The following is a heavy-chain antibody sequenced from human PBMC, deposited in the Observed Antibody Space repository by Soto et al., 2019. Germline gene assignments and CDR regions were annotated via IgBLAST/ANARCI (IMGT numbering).Heavy chain of an antibody. D-gene: IGHD3-22*01. CDR1: GYTLTELS. CDR2: FDPEDGET. Sequence: ASVKVSCKVSGYTLTELSMHWVRQAPGKGHEWMGGFDPEDGETIYAQKFQGRFTMTEDTSTETAYMELSSLRSEDPAVSYCATAYQTLKYYYASSGYPYYFDFWGQGTLVSSPQ. V-gene: IGHV1-24*01. CDR3: ATAYQTLKYYYASSGYPYYFDF. J-gene: IGHJ4*02.